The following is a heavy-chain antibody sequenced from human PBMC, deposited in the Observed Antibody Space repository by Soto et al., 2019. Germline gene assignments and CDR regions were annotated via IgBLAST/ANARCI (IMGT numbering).Heavy chain of an antibody. D-gene: IGHD6-19*01. Sequence: SVKVSCKASGFTFTSSAMQWVRQARGQRLEWIGWIVVGSGNTNYAQKFQERVTITRDMSTSTAYMELSSLRSEDTAVYYCAAGSIAVAGDYYGMDVWGQGTTVTVSS. J-gene: IGHJ6*02. CDR3: AAGSIAVAGDYYGMDV. CDR2: IVVGSGNT. CDR1: GFTFTSSA. V-gene: IGHV1-58*02.